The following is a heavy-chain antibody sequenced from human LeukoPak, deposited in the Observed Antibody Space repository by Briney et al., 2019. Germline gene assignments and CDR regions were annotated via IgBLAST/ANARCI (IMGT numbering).Heavy chain of an antibody. CDR1: GFTFDDYT. J-gene: IGHJ6*03. V-gene: IGHV3-43*01. D-gene: IGHD5-18*01. Sequence: GGSLRLSCAASGFTFDDYTMHWVRQAPGKGLEWVSLISWDGGSTYYADSVKGRFTISRDNSKNSLYLQMNSLRTEDTALYYCAKNGGYSYGYPDYYYMDVWGKGTTVTVSS. CDR3: AKNGGYSYGYPDYYYMDV. CDR2: ISWDGGST.